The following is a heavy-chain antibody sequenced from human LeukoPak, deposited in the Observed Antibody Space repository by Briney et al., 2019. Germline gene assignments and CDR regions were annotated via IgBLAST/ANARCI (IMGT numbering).Heavy chain of an antibody. V-gene: IGHV3-33*01. D-gene: IGHD5-24*01. J-gene: IGHJ4*02. CDR2: IWYGGSNK. CDR3: AREDGYNSWRGGFDY. CDR1: GFTFSSYG. Sequence: PGGSLRLSCAASGFTFSSYGMHWVRQAPGKGLEWVAVIWYGGSNKYYADSVKGRFTISRDNSKNTLYLQMNSLRAEDTAVYYCAREDGYNSWRGGFDYWGQGTLVTVSS.